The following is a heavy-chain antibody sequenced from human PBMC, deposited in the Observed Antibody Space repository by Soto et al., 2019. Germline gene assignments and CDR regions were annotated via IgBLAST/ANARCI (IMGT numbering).Heavy chain of an antibody. D-gene: IGHD3-16*01. J-gene: IGHJ4*02. CDR3: ARNLFGSAMGFFDY. V-gene: IGHV3-23*01. Sequence: GGSLRLSCAASGFTFSNSAMSWVRQAPGKGLEWVSAISGSGGSTYDADSVKGRFTISRDNSKTTLYLQMNSLRADDTAVYYCARNLFGSAMGFFDYWGQGSLVTVS. CDR1: GFTFSNSA. CDR2: ISGSGGST.